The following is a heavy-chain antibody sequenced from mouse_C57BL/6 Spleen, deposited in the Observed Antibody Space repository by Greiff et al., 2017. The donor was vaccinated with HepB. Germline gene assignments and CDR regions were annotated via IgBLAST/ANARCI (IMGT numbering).Heavy chain of an antibody. J-gene: IGHJ2*01. Sequence: EVQGVESGPELVKPGASVKISCKASGYSFTGYYMNWVKQSPEKSLEWIGEINPSTGGTTYNQKFKAKATLTVDKSSSTAYMQLKSLTSEDSAVYYCARRGSNYDYWGQGTTLTVSS. V-gene: IGHV1-42*01. D-gene: IGHD2-5*01. CDR1: GYSFTGYY. CDR3: ARRGSNYDY. CDR2: INPSTGGT.